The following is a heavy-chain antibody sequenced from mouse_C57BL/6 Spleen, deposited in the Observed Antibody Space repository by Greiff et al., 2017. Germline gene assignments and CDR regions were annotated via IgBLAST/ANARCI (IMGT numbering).Heavy chain of an antibody. Sequence: EVKLVASGGGLVKPGGSLKLSCAASGFTFSDYGMHWVRQAPEKGLEWVAYISSGSSTIYYADTVKGRFTISRDNAKNTLFLQMTSLRSEDTAMYYCARGHYGSSPFDYWGQGTTLTVSS. CDR1: GFTFSDYG. D-gene: IGHD1-1*01. J-gene: IGHJ2*01. CDR3: ARGHYGSSPFDY. V-gene: IGHV5-17*01. CDR2: ISSGSSTI.